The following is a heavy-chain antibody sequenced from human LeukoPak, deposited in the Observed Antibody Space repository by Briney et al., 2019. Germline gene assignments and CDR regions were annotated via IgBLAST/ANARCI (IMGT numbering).Heavy chain of an antibody. V-gene: IGHV4-30-2*01. CDR3: ARGGGVVAATQGAFDI. CDR2: IYHSGST. CDR1: GGSISRGGYS. D-gene: IGHD2-15*01. Sequence: PSETLSLTCAVSGGSISRGGYSWSWIRRPPGKGLEWIGYIYHSGSTYYNPSLKSRVTISVDRSKNQFSLKLSSVTAADTAVYYCARGGGVVAATQGAFDIWGQGTMVTVSS. J-gene: IGHJ3*02.